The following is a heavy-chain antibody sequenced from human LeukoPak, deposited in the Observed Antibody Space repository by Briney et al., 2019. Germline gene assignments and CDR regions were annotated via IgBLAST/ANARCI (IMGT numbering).Heavy chain of an antibody. V-gene: IGHV4-4*07. CDR2: IYTSGST. CDR3: ARNPYVWGTRGAFDI. D-gene: IGHD3-16*01. Sequence: SETLSLTCTVSGGSISSYYWSWIRQPAGKGLEWIGRIYTSGSTNYNPSLKSRVTMSVDTSKNQFSLKLSSVTAADTAVYYCARNPYVWGTRGAFDIWGQGTMVTVSS. J-gene: IGHJ3*02. CDR1: GGSISSYY.